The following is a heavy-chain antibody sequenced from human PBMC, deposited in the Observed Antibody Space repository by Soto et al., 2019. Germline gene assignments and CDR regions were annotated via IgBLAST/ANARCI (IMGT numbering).Heavy chain of an antibody. CDR3: ARDYGDYENWFDP. CDR1: GYTFTGYF. CDR2: INPNTGAT. J-gene: IGHJ5*02. Sequence: ASVKVSCKASGYTFTGYFMHWVRQAPGQELEWMGWINPNTGATTYAQKFQGRVTMSRDTSISKTFMELSRLRSDDTAVYYCARDYGDYENWFDPWGQGTLVTVSS. V-gene: IGHV1-2*02. D-gene: IGHD4-17*01.